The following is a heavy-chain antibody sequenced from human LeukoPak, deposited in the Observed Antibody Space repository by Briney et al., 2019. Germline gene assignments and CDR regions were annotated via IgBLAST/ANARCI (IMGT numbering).Heavy chain of an antibody. J-gene: IGHJ4*02. CDR2: IYYSGST. D-gene: IGHD6-13*01. CDR3: AGAYSSSWSYYFDY. V-gene: IGHV4-59*08. Sequence: SETPSLTCTVSGVSISSYYWSWIRQPPGKGLEWIGYIYYSGSTNYNPSLKSRVTISVDTSKNQFSLKLSSVTAADTAVYYCAGAYSSSWSYYFDYWGQGTLVTVSS. CDR1: GVSISSYY.